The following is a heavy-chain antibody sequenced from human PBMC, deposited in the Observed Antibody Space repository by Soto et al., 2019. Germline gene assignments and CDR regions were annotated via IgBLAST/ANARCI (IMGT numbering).Heavy chain of an antibody. D-gene: IGHD6-19*01. J-gene: IGHJ4*02. Sequence: SETLSLTCTVSGGSISSYYWSWIRQPPGKGLEWIGYIYYSGSTNYNPSLKSRVTISVDTSKNQFSLKLSSVTAADTAVYSCARAGGLGAVAADYWGQGTLVTVSS. V-gene: IGHV4-59*08. CDR3: ARAGGLGAVAADY. CDR1: GGSISSYY. CDR2: IYYSGST.